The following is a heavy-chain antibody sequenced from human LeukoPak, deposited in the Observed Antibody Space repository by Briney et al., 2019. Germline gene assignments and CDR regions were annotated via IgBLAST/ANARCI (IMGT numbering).Heavy chain of an antibody. CDR2: INHSGST. V-gene: IGHV4-34*01. D-gene: IGHD6-13*01. J-gene: IGHJ5*02. Sequence: SETLSLTCAVYGGSFSGCYWSWIRQPPGKGLEWIGEINHSGSTNYNPSLKSRVTISVDTSKNQFSLKLSSVTAADTAVYYCARDPIAAAGTLVFDPWGQGTLVTVSS. CDR3: ARDPIAAAGTLVFDP. CDR1: GGSFSGCY.